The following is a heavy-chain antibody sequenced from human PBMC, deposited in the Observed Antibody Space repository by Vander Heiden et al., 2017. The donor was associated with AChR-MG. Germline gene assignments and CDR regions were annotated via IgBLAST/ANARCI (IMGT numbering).Heavy chain of an antibody. CDR1: GFTFRDPY. J-gene: IGHJ4*02. D-gene: IGHD4-17*01. CDR2: SRNKANSYVT. CDR3: ARAGTSVRGYFDY. V-gene: IGHV3-72*01. Sequence: EVQRVESGGGLVQPGGSLRLSCAVPGFTFRDPYMAWVRQAPGKGLEWVGSSRNKANSYVTQYAASVKGRFTISRDDSVNSLYLHMNSLTTEDTAVYYCARAGTSVRGYFDYWGQGSLVTVSS.